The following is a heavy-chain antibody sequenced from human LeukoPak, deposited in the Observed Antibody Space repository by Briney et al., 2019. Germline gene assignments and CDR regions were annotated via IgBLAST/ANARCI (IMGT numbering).Heavy chain of an antibody. CDR3: ARRGLLGPGTLAFGY. J-gene: IGHJ4*02. Sequence: SETLSLTCFVSGGSLSDYSWSWFRQPPGKGLEWIGELNHRGRTDYNPSLTSRVTISIDTSKNHFALTLTSLTAADTAVYYCARRGLLGPGTLAFGYWGQGTLVTVSS. CDR2: LNHRGRT. CDR1: GGSLSDYS. D-gene: IGHD3-10*01. V-gene: IGHV4-34*01.